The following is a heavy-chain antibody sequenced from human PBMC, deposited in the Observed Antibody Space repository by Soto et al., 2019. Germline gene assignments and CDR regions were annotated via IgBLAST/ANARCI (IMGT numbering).Heavy chain of an antibody. V-gene: IGHV3-73*01. CDR1: GFTFSGSA. CDR2: IRSKANSYAT. D-gene: IGHD3-9*01. CDR3: TSPPPDYDILTGPPHYYYYYGMDV. J-gene: IGHJ6*02. Sequence: GGSLRLSCAASGFTFSGSAMHWVRQASGKGLEWVGRIRSKANSYATAYAASVKGRFTISRDDSKNTAYLQMNSLKTEDTAVYYCTSPPPDYDILTGPPHYYYYYGMDVWGQGTTVTVSS.